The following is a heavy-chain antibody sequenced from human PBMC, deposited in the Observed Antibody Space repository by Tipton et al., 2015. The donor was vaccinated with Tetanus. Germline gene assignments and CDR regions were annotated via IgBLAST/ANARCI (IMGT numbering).Heavy chain of an antibody. CDR3: AGVTAQRTELYFDH. Sequence: TLSLTCGVSGDSVSGYYWCWIRHPPGKGMEWIGYVYYTGSTNHNPSLKSRVTISMDRSKNQISLQLTSVTAAAAAVYFCAGVTAQRTELYFDHWGQGTLVTVSS. D-gene: IGHD6-13*01. CDR1: GDSVSGYY. CDR2: VYYTGST. J-gene: IGHJ4*02. V-gene: IGHV4-59*02.